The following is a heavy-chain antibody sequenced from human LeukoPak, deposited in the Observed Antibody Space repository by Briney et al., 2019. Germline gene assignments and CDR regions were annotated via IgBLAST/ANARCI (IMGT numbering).Heavy chain of an antibody. V-gene: IGHV4-34*01. CDR1: GGSFSGYY. D-gene: IGHD5-12*01. CDR3: ARGRGLRRSFDY. CDR2: INHSGST. J-gene: IGHJ4*02. Sequence: SETLSLTCAVYGGSFSGYYWSWIRQPPGEGLEWIGEINHSGSTNYNPSLKSRVTISVDTSKNQFSLKLSSVTAADTAVYYCARGRGLRRSFDYWGQGTLVTVSS.